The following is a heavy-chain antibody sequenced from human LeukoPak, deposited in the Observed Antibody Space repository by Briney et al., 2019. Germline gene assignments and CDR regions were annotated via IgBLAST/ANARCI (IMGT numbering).Heavy chain of an antibody. J-gene: IGHJ4*02. CDR3: ARSPLSGSPY. Sequence: GGSLRLSCTASESTFSRYWMHWVRQAPGKGPVWVSHIKNDGSNINYADSVKGRFTISRDNAKNSLYLQMNSLRAEDTAVYYCARSPLSGSPYWGQGTLVTVSS. V-gene: IGHV3-74*01. CDR1: ESTFSRYW. D-gene: IGHD1-26*01. CDR2: IKNDGSNI.